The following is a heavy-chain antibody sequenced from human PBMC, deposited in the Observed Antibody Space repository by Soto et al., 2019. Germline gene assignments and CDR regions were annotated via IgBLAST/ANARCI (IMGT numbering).Heavy chain of an antibody. CDR1: GFTLSDYS. Sequence: EVQLVESGGALVQPGGSLRLSCAASGFTLSDYSLNWVRQAPGKGLEWISYSSKNLVHIFHADSMRGRFTISRDNAKNSLFLQMNSLRDEDTAVYYCPRDGGRAYDMDVWGQGTTVTVSS. J-gene: IGHJ6*02. V-gene: IGHV3-48*02. CDR2: SSKNLVHI. D-gene: IGHD3-16*01. CDR3: PRDGGRAYDMDV.